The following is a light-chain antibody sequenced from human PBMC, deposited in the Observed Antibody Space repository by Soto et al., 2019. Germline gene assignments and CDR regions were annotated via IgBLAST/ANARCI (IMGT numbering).Light chain of an antibody. CDR2: AAS. CDR1: QVIDSY. J-gene: IGKJ4*01. V-gene: IGKV1-27*01. CDR3: QKYKSAPHT. Sequence: DVQMTQSPSSLSAFVGDRVTITGRGSQVIDSYLAWYQQKAGRAPKLLIYAASTLQSGVPSRFSGSGSGTDFTLTITSLQPEDVATYYCQKYKSAPHTFGGGTKVDIK.